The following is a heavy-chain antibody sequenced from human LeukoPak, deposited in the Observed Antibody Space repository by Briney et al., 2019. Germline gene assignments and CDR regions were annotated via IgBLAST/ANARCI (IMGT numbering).Heavy chain of an antibody. V-gene: IGHV3-20*04. D-gene: IGHD1-1*01. CDR1: GFTFDDHG. CDR2: INWIGDTT. CDR3: ATNPPGRTYLQD. Sequence: PGGSLRLSCAASGFTFDDHGMTWVRQVPGKGLEWIAEINWIGDTTRYGDSVKGRFTISRDNAKNSLDLQINSLRVEDTAFYYCATNPPGRTYLQDWGQGTLVTVSS. J-gene: IGHJ1*01.